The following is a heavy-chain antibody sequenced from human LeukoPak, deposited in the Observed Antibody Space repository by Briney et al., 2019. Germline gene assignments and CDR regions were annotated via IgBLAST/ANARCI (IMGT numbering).Heavy chain of an antibody. CDR1: GYTFTSSG. V-gene: IGHV1-18*01. CDR2: ISTHDVNA. CDR3: TTDLGYCSSTTCDTFDY. D-gene: IGHD2-2*01. Sequence: ASLKVSCKASGYTFTSSGISWGRQAPGPGLEWMGWISTHDVNATYATNLQCRVTLTKDTSTSTAVMELRSLRSEEPAVYYCTTDLGYCSSTTCDTFDYWRQRTLVTVSS. J-gene: IGHJ4*02.